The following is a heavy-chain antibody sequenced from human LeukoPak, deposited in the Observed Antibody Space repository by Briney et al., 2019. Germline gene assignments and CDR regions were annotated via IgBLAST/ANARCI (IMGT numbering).Heavy chain of an antibody. CDR2: INPSGGST. CDR1: GYTYTSYY. CDR3: ARDRRGFDY. D-gene: IGHD3-10*01. J-gene: IGHJ4*02. V-gene: IGHV1-46*01. Sequence: ASVKVSCKASGYTYTSYYMHWVRQAPGQGLEWMGIINPSGGSTSYAQKFQGRVTMTRDMSTSTVYMELSSLGSEDTAVYYCARDRRGFDYWGQGTLVSVSS.